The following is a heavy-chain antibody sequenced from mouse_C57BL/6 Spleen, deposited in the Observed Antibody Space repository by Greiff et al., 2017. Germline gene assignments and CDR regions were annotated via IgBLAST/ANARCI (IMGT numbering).Heavy chain of an antibody. CDR3: ARRDWVRAMDY. CDR2: INPNNGGT. J-gene: IGHJ4*01. CDR1: GYTFTDYN. Sequence: VQLKQSGPELVKPGASVKIPCKASGYTFTDYNMDWVKQSHGKSLEWIGEINPNNGGTSYNQKFKGKATLTVAKSSSTAYMELRSLTSEDTAVYYCARRDWVRAMDYWGQGPSVTVSS. D-gene: IGHD4-1*01. V-gene: IGHV1-18*01.